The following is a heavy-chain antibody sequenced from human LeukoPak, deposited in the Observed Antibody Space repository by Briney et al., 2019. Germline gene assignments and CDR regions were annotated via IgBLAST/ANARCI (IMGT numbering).Heavy chain of an antibody. Sequence: GGSLRLSCAASGFTFSSYWMSWVRQAPGKGLEWVANIKQDGSEKYYVDSVKGQFTISRDNAKNSLYLQMNSLRAEDTAVYYCARVTGYSSSPGVDYWGQGTLVTVSS. D-gene: IGHD6-6*01. J-gene: IGHJ4*02. V-gene: IGHV3-7*01. CDR3: ARVTGYSSSPGVDY. CDR1: GFTFSSYW. CDR2: IKQDGSEK.